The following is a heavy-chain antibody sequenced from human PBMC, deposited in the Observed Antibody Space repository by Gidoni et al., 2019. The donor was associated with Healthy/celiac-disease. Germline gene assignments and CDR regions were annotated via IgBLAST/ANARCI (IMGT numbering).Heavy chain of an antibody. Sequence: QVQLVQSGAEVKKPGASVKVSCKASGYTFTSYAMHWVRQAPGQRLERMGWINAGNGNTKYSQKFQGRVTITRDTSASTAYMELSSLRSEDTAVYYCARGDIAAAGTDYWGQGTLVTVSS. V-gene: IGHV1-3*01. J-gene: IGHJ4*02. CDR1: GYTFTSYA. D-gene: IGHD6-13*01. CDR2: INAGNGNT. CDR3: ARGDIAAAGTDY.